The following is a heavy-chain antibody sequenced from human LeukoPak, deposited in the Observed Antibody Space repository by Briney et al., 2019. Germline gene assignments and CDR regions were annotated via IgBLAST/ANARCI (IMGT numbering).Heavy chain of an antibody. V-gene: IGHV3-9*01. CDR2: ISWNSGSI. CDR3: AKASGFGEFHDAFDI. CDR1: GFTFSNYA. Sequence: GGSLRLSCKASGFTFSNYAMNWVRQAPGKGLEWVSGISWNSGSIGYADSVKGRFTISRDNAKNSLYLQMNSLRAEDTALYYCAKASGFGEFHDAFDIWGQGTMVTVSS. J-gene: IGHJ3*02. D-gene: IGHD3-10*01.